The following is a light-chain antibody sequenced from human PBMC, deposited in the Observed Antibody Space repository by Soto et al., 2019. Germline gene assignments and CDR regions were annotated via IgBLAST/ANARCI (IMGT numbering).Light chain of an antibody. CDR2: EVS. J-gene: IGLJ1*01. Sequence: QSALTQPASVSGSPGQSITISCTGTISDVGAYNRVSWYQQHSGKAPKLMIYEVSNRPSGVSNRFSGSKSGNTASLTISGLQAEDEADYYCLSYTTSSSYVFGTGTKVTV. V-gene: IGLV2-14*01. CDR1: ISDVGAYNR. CDR3: LSYTTSSSYV.